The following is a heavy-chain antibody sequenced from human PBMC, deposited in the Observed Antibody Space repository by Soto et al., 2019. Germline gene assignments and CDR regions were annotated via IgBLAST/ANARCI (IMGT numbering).Heavy chain of an antibody. J-gene: IGHJ1*01. CDR1: GFTVSSNY. CDR3: ARDRVESGYPEYFQH. V-gene: IGHV3-53*01. Sequence: EVQLVESGGGLIQPGGSLRLSCAASGFTVSSNYMSWVRQAPVKGLECVSVIYSGGSTYYADSVKGRFTISRDNSKNTLYLQMNSLRAEDTAVYYCARDRVESGYPEYFQHWGQGTLVTVSS. CDR2: IYSGGST. D-gene: IGHD3-22*01.